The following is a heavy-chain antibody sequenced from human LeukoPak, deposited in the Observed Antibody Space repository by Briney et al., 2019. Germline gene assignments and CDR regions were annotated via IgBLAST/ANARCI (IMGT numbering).Heavy chain of an antibody. V-gene: IGHV3-23*01. CDR3: ARDRSPAPGRSYGRGHFDY. CDR2: ISGSGGST. D-gene: IGHD5-18*01. Sequence: GGSLRLSCAASGFTFSSYAMSWVRQAPGKGLEWVSAISGSGGSTYYADSVKGRFTISRDNSMNTLYLQMNSLRAEDTAVYYCARDRSPAPGRSYGRGHFDYWGQGTLATVSS. J-gene: IGHJ4*02. CDR1: GFTFSSYA.